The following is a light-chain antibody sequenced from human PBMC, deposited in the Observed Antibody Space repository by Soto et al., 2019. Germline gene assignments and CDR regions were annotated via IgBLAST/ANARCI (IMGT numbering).Light chain of an antibody. CDR1: QSVTSNS. Sequence: EIVMTQSPVTLSVSPGERATLSCRASQSVTSNSLAWYQQKRGQPPRFLIFGATSRATGIPDRFSGSGSGTDFTLTISRLEPEDSAVYYCHQYSSSPFAFGPGTKVDIK. CDR2: GAT. J-gene: IGKJ3*01. CDR3: HQYSSSPFA. V-gene: IGKV3-20*01.